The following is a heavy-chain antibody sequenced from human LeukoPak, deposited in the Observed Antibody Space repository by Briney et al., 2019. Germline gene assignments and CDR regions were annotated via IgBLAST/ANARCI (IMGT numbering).Heavy chain of an antibody. CDR1: GGTFSSYA. V-gene: IGHV1-69*01. Sequence: SVKVSCKASGGTFSSYAISWVRQAPGQGLEWMGGIIPMFGTANYTQKVQGRVTITADESTSTAYMELSRLRSDDTAVFYCARSPHILTGENFDYWGQGTLVTVSS. CDR2: IIPMFGTA. D-gene: IGHD3-9*01. J-gene: IGHJ4*02. CDR3: ARSPHILTGENFDY.